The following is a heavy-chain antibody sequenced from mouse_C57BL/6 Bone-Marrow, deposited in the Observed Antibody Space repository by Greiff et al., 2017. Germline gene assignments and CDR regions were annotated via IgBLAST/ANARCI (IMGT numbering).Heavy chain of an antibody. CDR1: GYTFTDYY. V-gene: IGHV1-76*01. D-gene: IGHD1-1*01. CDR2: IYPGSGNT. J-gene: IGHJ2*01. Sequence: QVQLQQSGAELVRPGASVKLSCKASGYTFTDYYINWVKQRPGQGLEWIARIYPGSGNTYYNEKFKGKATLTAEKSSSTAYMQLSSLTSEDSAVYFCARSYYDGSRRVYFDYWGQGTTLTVSS. CDR3: ARSYYDGSRRVYFDY.